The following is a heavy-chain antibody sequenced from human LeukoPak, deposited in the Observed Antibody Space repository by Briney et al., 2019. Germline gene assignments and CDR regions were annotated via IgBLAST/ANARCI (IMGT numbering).Heavy chain of an antibody. CDR1: GFTFSSYW. J-gene: IGHJ5*02. CDR3: ARDSGGPWGATNWFDP. CDR2: IKQDGSEK. D-gene: IGHD1-26*01. V-gene: IGHV3-7*03. Sequence: GGSLRLSCAASGFTFSSYWMSWVRQAPGNGLEWVANIKQDGSEKYYVHSVKGRFTISRDNAKNSLYLKMNSLRAEDPAVYYCARDSGGPWGATNWFDPWGQGTPVTVSS.